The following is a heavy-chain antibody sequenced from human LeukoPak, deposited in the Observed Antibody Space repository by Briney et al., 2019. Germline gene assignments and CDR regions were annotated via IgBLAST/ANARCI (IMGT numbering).Heavy chain of an antibody. V-gene: IGHV1-2*02. CDR1: GYTFTGYY. D-gene: IGHD6-19*01. CDR3: AKVGYSSGWYGDDAFDI. Sequence: ASVKVSCKASGYTFTGYYMHWVRQAPGQGLEWMGWINPNSGGTNYAQNFQGRATVTRDTSISTAYMELSRLRSDDTAVYYCAKVGYSSGWYGDDAFDIWGQGTMVTVSS. CDR2: INPNSGGT. J-gene: IGHJ3*02.